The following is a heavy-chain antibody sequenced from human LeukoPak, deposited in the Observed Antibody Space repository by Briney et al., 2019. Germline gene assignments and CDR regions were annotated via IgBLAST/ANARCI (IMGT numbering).Heavy chain of an antibody. Sequence: SETLSLTCAVYGGSFSGYYWSWIRQPPGKGLEWIGEINHSGSTNYNASPKSRVTISVDTSKNQFSLKLSSVTAADTAVYYCARGHIAVAGIAYYFDYWGQGTRVTVSS. CDR1: GGSFSGYY. CDR3: ARGHIAVAGIAYYFDY. V-gene: IGHV4-34*01. D-gene: IGHD6-19*01. CDR2: INHSGST. J-gene: IGHJ4*02.